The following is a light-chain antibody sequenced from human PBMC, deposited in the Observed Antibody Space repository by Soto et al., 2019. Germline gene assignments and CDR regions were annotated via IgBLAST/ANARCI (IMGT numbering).Light chain of an antibody. CDR2: SNA. CDR1: STNIGSNT. V-gene: IGLV1-44*01. J-gene: IGLJ2*01. Sequence: QSVLTQPPSASGTPGQRVTISCSGSSTNIGSNTVNWYQQLPRTAPKLLIYSNAQRPSGVPDRFSGSKSGTSASLAISWLQSEEEDDYYCSSWYDSLKGPVFGGGTKLTVL. CDR3: SSWYDSLKGPV.